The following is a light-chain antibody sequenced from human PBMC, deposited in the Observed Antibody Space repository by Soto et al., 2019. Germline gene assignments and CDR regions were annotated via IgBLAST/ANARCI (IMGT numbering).Light chain of an antibody. CDR2: SNN. V-gene: IGLV1-44*01. CDR3: AAWNDTLNGVV. Sequence: QTVLTQPPSASGTPGQRVTISCSGSSSNIGSNTVNWYQQLPGTAPKLLIYSNNQRPSGVPDRFSGSKSGTSASLAISGLQSEEEAVYYCAAWNDTLNGVVFGGGTKVTVL. CDR1: SSNIGSNT. J-gene: IGLJ2*01.